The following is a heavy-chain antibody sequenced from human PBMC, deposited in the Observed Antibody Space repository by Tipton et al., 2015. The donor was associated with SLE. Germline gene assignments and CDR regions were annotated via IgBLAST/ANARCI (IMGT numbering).Heavy chain of an antibody. CDR2: ISGSATST. J-gene: IGHJ4*02. CDR3: AKVVAAAGRPYFDY. Sequence: GSLRLSCAASGFAFSSFAMSWVRQAPGKGLEWVSAISGSATSTYYADSVKGRFTISRDKSKNTVYLQMNSLRAEDTALYYCAKVVAAAGRPYFDYWGQGTLVTVSS. D-gene: IGHD6-13*01. CDR1: GFAFSSFA. V-gene: IGHV3-23*01.